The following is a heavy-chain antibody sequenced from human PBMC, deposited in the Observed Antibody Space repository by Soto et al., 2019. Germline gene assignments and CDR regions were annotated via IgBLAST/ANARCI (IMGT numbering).Heavy chain of an antibody. D-gene: IGHD5-18*01. V-gene: IGHV3-21*02. CDR1: GFPFSSYN. CDR2: ISASSSI. Sequence: EEQLVESGGGLVKPGGSLRLSYAASGFPFSSYNMNWVRQAPGKGLEWVASISASSSIYYADSVKGRFTISRDNAKNSLYLQMNDLRAEDTAVYYCARDDGGYRYGRRQYHFDSWGQGTLVTVSP. J-gene: IGHJ4*02. CDR3: ARDDGGYRYGRRQYHFDS.